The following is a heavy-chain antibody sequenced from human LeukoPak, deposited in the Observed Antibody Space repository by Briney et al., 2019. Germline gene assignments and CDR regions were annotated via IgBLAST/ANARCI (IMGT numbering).Heavy chain of an antibody. Sequence: GGSLRLSCAASGFTFSSYSMNWVRQAPGKGLEWVSSISSSSSYIYYADSVKGRFTISRDNAKNSLYLQMKGLRAEDTAVYYCVKDSVVVAGLVNYFDYWGQGTLVTVSS. V-gene: IGHV3-21*04. CDR2: ISSSSSYI. CDR3: VKDSVVVAGLVNYFDY. CDR1: GFTFSSYS. J-gene: IGHJ4*02. D-gene: IGHD6-19*01.